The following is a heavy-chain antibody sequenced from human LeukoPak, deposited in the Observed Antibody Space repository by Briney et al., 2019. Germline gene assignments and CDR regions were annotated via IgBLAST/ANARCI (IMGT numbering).Heavy chain of an antibody. Sequence: GGSLRLSCAASGFTFSDYYMSWIRQAPGKGLEWLSYISTSGSTIYYADSVKGRFTISRDNAKNSLYLQMNSLRAEDTAVYYCVRDLISSGRYSWGQGTLVTVSS. J-gene: IGHJ4*02. CDR1: GFTFSDYY. V-gene: IGHV3-11*01. D-gene: IGHD6-19*01. CDR3: VRDLISSGRYS. CDR2: ISTSGSTI.